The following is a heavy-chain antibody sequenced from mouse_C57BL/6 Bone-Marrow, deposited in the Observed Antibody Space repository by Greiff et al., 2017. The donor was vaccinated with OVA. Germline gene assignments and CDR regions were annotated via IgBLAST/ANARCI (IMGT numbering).Heavy chain of an antibody. CDR3: AREGGYGNYVDY. Sequence: EVKLQQSGPELVKPGASVKISCKASGYTFTDYYMNWVKQSHGKSLEWIGDINPNNGGTSYNQKFKGKATLTVDKSSSTAYMELRSLTSEDSAVDYCAREGGYGNYVDYWGQGTSVTVSS. CDR1: GYTFTDYY. D-gene: IGHD2-1*01. V-gene: IGHV1-26*01. CDR2: INPNNGGT. J-gene: IGHJ4*01.